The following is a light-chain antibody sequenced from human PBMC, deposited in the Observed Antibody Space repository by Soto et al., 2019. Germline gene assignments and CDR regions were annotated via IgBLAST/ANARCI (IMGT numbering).Light chain of an antibody. CDR2: DVT. CDR1: SSDVGGYNY. CDR3: SSYTTSNTRQIV. Sequence: ALTQPASVSGSPGQSITISCTGTSSDVGGYNYVSWYQHHPGKAPKLIIYDVTNRPSGVSNPFSGSKSGNTASLTISGLQPEDEADYYCSSYTTSNTRQIVFGTGTKLTVL. J-gene: IGLJ1*01. V-gene: IGLV2-14*03.